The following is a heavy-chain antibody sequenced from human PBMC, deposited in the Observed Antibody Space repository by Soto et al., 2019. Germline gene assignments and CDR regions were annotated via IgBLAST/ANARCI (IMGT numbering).Heavy chain of an antibody. J-gene: IGHJ2*01. CDR1: DGSISGGRHS. V-gene: IGHV4-30-4*01. D-gene: IGHD4-17*01. CDR2: IFDSGIT. Sequence: QVQLQESGPGLIKPSETLSLTCTVSDGSISGGRHSWSWLRQHPGKGPEWIGYIFDSGITYYNPSLRSRLSMSVDTSKKQFSLRLTSVTAAYTAVYYCAREIMTLTNDWYFDLWGRGTLVTVSS. CDR3: AREIMTLTNDWYFDL.